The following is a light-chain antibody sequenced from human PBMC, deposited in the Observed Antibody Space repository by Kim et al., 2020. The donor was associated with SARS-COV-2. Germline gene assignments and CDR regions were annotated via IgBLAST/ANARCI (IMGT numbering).Light chain of an antibody. V-gene: IGKV3-11*01. CDR2: YAS. CDR1: QSVSSN. J-gene: IGKJ2*01. Sequence: LSLSPGESATLSCRASQSVSSNLAWYQHKPGQAPRLLIYYASNRASGIPARFSGSGSGTDFTLTISSLEPEDFAVYYCQQRSNWRTFGQGTKLEIK. CDR3: QQRSNWRT.